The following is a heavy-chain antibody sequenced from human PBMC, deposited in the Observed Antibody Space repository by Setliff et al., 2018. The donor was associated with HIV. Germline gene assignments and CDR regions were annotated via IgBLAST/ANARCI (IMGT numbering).Heavy chain of an antibody. Sequence: TLSLTCAVYGGSFSDHYWTWIRQPPGKGLEWIGEINQSGISNFNPSLKSRVTMPIDTPKNQFSLKLSSVTAADTAVYFCARGGGFWSGQLDYWGQGTLVTVS. CDR2: INQSGIS. V-gene: IGHV4-34*01. CDR3: ARGGGFWSGQLDY. CDR1: GGSFSDHY. J-gene: IGHJ4*02. D-gene: IGHD3-3*01.